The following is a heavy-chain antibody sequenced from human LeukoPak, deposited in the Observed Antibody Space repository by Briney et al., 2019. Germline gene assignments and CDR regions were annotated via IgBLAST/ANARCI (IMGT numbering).Heavy chain of an antibody. CDR2: IYYSGST. CDR1: GGSISSYY. J-gene: IGHJ4*02. D-gene: IGHD2-15*01. V-gene: IGHV4-59*01. Sequence: SETLSLTCAVSGGSISSYYWSWIRQPPGKGLEWIGYIYYSGSTNYNPSLKSRVTISVDTSKNQFSLKLSSVTAADTAVYYCARREGRYCSGGSCSYYFDYWGQGTLVTVSS. CDR3: ARREGRYCSGGSCSYYFDY.